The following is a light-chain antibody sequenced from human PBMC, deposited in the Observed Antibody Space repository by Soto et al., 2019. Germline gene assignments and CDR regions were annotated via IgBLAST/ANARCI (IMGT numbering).Light chain of an antibody. CDR2: EVT. J-gene: IGLJ3*02. CDR3: SSYTSSSTGV. V-gene: IGLV2-14*02. CDR1: SDIGNYNL. Sequence: QSVVTQPASVSGSPGQSVTISCSGSDIGNYNLVSWYQHLPGRAPKLLIFEVTMRPSGISDRFSGSKSASTASLTISGLQAEDEADYYCSSYTSSSTGVFGGGTKLTVL.